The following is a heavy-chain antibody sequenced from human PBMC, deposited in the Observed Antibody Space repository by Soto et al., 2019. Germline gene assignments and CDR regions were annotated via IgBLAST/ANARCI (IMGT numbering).Heavy chain of an antibody. CDR2: LYTGGST. CDR3: ARAAYCSGASCFYYYGMDV. Sequence: EVQLVESGGDLIQPGGSLRLSCAASGFTVSNNYMNWVRQAPGKGLEWGSILYTGGSTYYADSVKGRFTISRDNSKNTLYLQMNSLRAEDTAVYFCARAAYCSGASCFYYYGMDVWGQGTTVTVSS. V-gene: IGHV3-53*01. J-gene: IGHJ6*02. CDR1: GFTVSNNY. D-gene: IGHD2-15*01.